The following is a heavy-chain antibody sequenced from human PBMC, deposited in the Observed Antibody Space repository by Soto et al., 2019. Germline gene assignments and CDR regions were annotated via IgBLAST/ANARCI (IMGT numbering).Heavy chain of an antibody. J-gene: IGHJ6*02. CDR3: GKDRGAIMKDYYYGMDV. D-gene: IGHD3-10*01. CDR1: GFTFSSYG. CDR2: ISYDGSNK. Sequence: QVQLVESGGGVVQPGRSLRLSCAASGFTFSSYGMHWVRQAPGKGLEWVAVISYDGSNKYYADSVKGRFTISRDNSKNTLYLQMNSLRAEDTAVYYCGKDRGAIMKDYYYGMDVWGQGTTVTVSS. V-gene: IGHV3-30*18.